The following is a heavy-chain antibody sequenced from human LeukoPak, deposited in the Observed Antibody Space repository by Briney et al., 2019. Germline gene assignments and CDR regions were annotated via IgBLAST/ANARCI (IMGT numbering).Heavy chain of an antibody. D-gene: IGHD6-6*01. V-gene: IGHV3-23*01. J-gene: IGHJ4*02. CDR3: AKEEARSSLTNW. CDR2: ISGSGGNT. CDR1: GFTFSNYA. Sequence: QPGGSLRLSCAASGFTFSNYAMSWVRQAPGKGLEWVSAISGSGGNTYYADSVKGRFTISRDNSKNTLYLQMNSLRAEDTAVYYCAKEEARSSLTNWWGQGILVTVSS.